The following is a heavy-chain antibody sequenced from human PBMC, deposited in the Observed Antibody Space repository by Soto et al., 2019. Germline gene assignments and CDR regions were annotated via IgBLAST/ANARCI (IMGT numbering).Heavy chain of an antibody. CDR2: IRSKANSYAT. J-gene: IGHJ4*02. CDR3: TRQSSESGSVQDF. D-gene: IGHD1-26*01. CDR1: GFTFSGSA. Sequence: GGSLRLSCAASGFTFSGSAMPWVRQASGKGLEWVGRIRSKANSYATAYAAPVKGRFTISRDDSKNTAYLQMNSLNTEDTAVYYCTRQSSESGSVQDFWGQGTLVTVSS. V-gene: IGHV3-73*01.